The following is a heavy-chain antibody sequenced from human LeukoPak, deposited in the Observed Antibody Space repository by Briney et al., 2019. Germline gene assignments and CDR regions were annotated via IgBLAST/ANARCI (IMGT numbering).Heavy chain of an antibody. Sequence: ASVKVSCKASGYTFTSYGTSWVRQAPGQGLEWMGWISAYNGNTNYAQKLQGRVTMTTDTSTSTAYMELRSLRSDDTAVYYCARSPTTPTVYYYYMDVWGKGTTVTVSS. D-gene: IGHD4-11*01. CDR3: ARSPTTPTVYYYYMDV. CDR2: ISAYNGNT. J-gene: IGHJ6*03. CDR1: GYTFTSYG. V-gene: IGHV1-18*01.